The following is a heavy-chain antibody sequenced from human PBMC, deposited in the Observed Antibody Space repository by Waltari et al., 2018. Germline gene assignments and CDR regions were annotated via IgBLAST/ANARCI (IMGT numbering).Heavy chain of an antibody. D-gene: IGHD2-21*02. CDR1: GGSMDHYF. CDR2: IYYNGNT. Sequence: QVQLQESGPGLMKPSETLSLTCTVSGGSMDHYFWHWIRQPPGKGLGWIGYIYYNGNTDYNPSLQSRVTISVDTSRSQFSLNLRSVTAADTAVYFCAREIYGGNSRPFDYWGQGTLVTVSS. CDR3: AREIYGGNSRPFDY. J-gene: IGHJ4*02. V-gene: IGHV4-59*01.